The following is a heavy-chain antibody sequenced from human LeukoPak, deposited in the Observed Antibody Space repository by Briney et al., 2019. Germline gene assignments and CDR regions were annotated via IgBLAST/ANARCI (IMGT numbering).Heavy chain of an antibody. Sequence: SETLSLTCTVSGGSISSSSYYWGWIRQPPGKGLEWIGSIYYSGSTYYNPSLKSRVTISLDTSKNQFSLKLSSVTAADTAVYYCATRLGSGTYYTYWGQGTLVTVSS. V-gene: IGHV4-39*07. CDR3: ATRLGSGTYYTY. CDR1: GGSISSSSYY. CDR2: IYYSGST. D-gene: IGHD3-10*01. J-gene: IGHJ4*02.